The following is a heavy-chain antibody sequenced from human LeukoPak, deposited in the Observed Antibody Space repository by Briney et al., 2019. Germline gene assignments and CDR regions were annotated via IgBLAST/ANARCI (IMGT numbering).Heavy chain of an antibody. V-gene: IGHV1-69*13. CDR1: GGTFSSYS. J-gene: IGHJ6*02. CDR2: IIPIFDTA. D-gene: IGHD1-26*01. CDR3: ARISLGAIWGYYYGMDV. Sequence: SVKVSCKASGGTFSSYSISWVRQAPGQGLEWMGGIIPIFDTADYAQKFQDRVTITADESTSTAYMELSSLRSEDAAVFYCARISLGAIWGYYYGMDVWGQGTTVTVSS.